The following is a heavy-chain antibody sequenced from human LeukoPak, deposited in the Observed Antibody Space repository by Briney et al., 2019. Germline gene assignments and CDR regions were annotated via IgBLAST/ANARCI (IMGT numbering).Heavy chain of an antibody. CDR1: GGSFSGYY. CDR2: ISHSGST. CDR3: AQTPGGGYYYGRDY. Sequence: PSETLSLTCAVYGGSFSGYYWSWIRQPPGKGLEWIGEISHSGSTNYNPSLKSRVTISVDTSKNQFSLKLSSVTAADTAVYYCAQTPGGGYYYGRDYWGQGTLVTVSS. J-gene: IGHJ4*02. D-gene: IGHD3-22*01. V-gene: IGHV4-34*01.